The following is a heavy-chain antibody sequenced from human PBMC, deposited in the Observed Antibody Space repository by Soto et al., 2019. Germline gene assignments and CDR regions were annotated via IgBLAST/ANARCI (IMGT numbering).Heavy chain of an antibody. CDR3: ARPRTGGAMDEASGCDY. CDR1: GGTFSSYT. CDR2: IIPLLGIA. Sequence: QVQLVQSGAEVKKPGSSVKVSCKASGGTFSSYTISWVRQAPGQGLEWMGRIIPLLGIANYAQKFQGRLTITADKSTSTAYMKLSSLRSEDTAVYYCARPRTGGAMDEASGCDYWGQGTMVTVSS. J-gene: IGHJ4*02. V-gene: IGHV1-69*02. D-gene: IGHD3-16*01.